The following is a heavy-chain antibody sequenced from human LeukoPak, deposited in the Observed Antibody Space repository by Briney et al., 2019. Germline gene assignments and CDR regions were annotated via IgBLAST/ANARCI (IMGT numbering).Heavy chain of an antibody. Sequence: GGSLRLSCAASGFTFSSYGMHWVRQAPGKGLEWVAVIWYGGSNKYYADSVKGRFTISRDNSKNTLYLQMNSLRAEDTAVYYCARASSYDFWSGYTDYWGQGTLVTVSS. D-gene: IGHD3-3*01. CDR1: GFTFSSYG. CDR3: ARASSYDFWSGYTDY. V-gene: IGHV3-33*08. J-gene: IGHJ4*02. CDR2: IWYGGSNK.